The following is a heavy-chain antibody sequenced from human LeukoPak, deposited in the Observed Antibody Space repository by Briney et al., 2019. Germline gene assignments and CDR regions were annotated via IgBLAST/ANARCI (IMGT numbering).Heavy chain of an antibody. CDR2: IAHDGTYK. CDR1: GFSFSDYI. CDR3: ASEVRPSEIDY. V-gene: IGHV3-30-3*01. Sequence: GGSLRLSCAASGFSFSDYIMHWVRQAPGKGLEWVALIAHDGTYKHCADSVEGRFTISRDNSKNTLYLQMNSLRGEDTAVYYCASEVRPSEIDYWGQGTLVTVSS. D-gene: IGHD1-26*01. J-gene: IGHJ4*02.